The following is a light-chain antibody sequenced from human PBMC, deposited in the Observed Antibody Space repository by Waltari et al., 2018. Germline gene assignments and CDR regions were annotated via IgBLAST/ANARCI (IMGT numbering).Light chain of an antibody. CDR3: AAWDDSLSGDV. CDR1: ASNIGRTT. J-gene: IGLJ1*01. V-gene: IGLV1-44*01. Sequence: QSVLTQPHSASGTPGQRVTISCSGSASNIGRTTVNWYQHLPGTAPKLPIYINNQRHSGVPDRFSGSKSDTSASLVISGLKSEDEAEYYCAAWDDSLSGDVFGTGTKVTVL. CDR2: INN.